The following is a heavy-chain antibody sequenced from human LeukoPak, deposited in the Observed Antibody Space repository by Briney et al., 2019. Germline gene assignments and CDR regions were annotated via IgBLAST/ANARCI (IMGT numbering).Heavy chain of an antibody. Sequence: SETLSLTCTVSGVSISGYYWSWIRQPPGKGLEWIGSIFYSGRTNYNPSLKSRVTISVDTSKNQFSLKLSSVTAADTAVYYCARGEWDLLFDYWGQGTLVTVSS. D-gene: IGHD1-26*01. J-gene: IGHJ4*02. CDR3: ARGEWDLLFDY. V-gene: IGHV4-59*01. CDR1: GVSISGYY. CDR2: IFYSGRT.